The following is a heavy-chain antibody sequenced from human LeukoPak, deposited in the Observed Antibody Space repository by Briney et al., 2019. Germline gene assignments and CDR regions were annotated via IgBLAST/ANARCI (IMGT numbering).Heavy chain of an antibody. CDR1: GFTFSSYA. D-gene: IGHD1-26*01. J-gene: IGHJ4*02. CDR2: ISYDGSNK. V-gene: IGHV3-30-3*01. CDR3: ARDISGSYPY. Sequence: GGSLRLSCAASGFTFSSYAMHWVRQAPGKGLEWVAVISYDGSNKYYADSVKGRFTISRDNSKNTLYLQMNSLRAEDTAVYYCARDISGSYPYWGQGTPVTVSS.